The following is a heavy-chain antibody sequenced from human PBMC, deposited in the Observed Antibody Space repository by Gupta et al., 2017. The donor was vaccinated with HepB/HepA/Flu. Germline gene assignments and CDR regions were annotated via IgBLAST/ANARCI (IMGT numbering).Heavy chain of an antibody. J-gene: IGHJ4*02. D-gene: IGHD3-10*01. CDR1: VSTFSAYY. Sequence: QVQLVESGGGLVKPGGSLRLSCAASVSTFSAYYKSWSRQDTGKGLEGVSYVSSSGSTIYYADSVKGRCTISRDNAKNSLYLQMNSLRAEDTAVYYCARDHATVVRGTTLVDYWGQGTLVTVSS. CDR3: ARDHATVVRGTTLVDY. CDR2: VSSSGSTI. V-gene: IGHV3-11*01.